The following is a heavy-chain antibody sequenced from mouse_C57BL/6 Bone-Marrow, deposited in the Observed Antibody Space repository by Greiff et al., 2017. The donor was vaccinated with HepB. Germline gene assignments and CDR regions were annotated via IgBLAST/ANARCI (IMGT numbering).Heavy chain of an antibody. V-gene: IGHV5-2*01. D-gene: IGHD2-4*01. Sequence: EVNVVESGGGLVQPGESLKLSCESNEYEFPSHDMSWVRKTPEKRLELVAAINSDGGSTYYPDTMERRFIISRDNTKKTLYLQMSSLRSEDTALYYCARLRDYDGDWYFDVWGTGTTVTVSS. CDR3: ARLRDYDGDWYFDV. CDR2: INSDGGST. J-gene: IGHJ1*03. CDR1: EYEFPSHD.